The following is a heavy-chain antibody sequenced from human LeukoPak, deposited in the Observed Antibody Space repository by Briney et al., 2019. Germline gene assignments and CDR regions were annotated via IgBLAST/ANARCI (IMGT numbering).Heavy chain of an antibody. CDR1: GGSISSGDYY. J-gene: IGHJ6*03. CDR2: IYYSGST. Sequence: SETLSLTCTVSGGSISSGDYYWSWIRQPPGKGLEWIGYIYYSGSTYYNPSLKSRVTISVDTSKNQFSLKLSSVTAADTAVYYCARDHIVVVVHYYYYYMDVWGKGTTVTVSS. V-gene: IGHV4-30-4*08. CDR3: ARDHIVVVVHYYYYYMDV. D-gene: IGHD2-2*01.